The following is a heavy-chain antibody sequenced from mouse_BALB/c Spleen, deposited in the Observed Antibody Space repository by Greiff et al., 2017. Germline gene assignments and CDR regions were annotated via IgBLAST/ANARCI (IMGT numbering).Heavy chain of an antibody. D-gene: IGHD1-1*01. CDR1: GFTVSSFG. V-gene: IGHV5-17*02. J-gene: IGHJ1*01. Sequence: EVKLVESGGGLVQPGGSRKLSCAASGFTVSSFGMHWVRQAPEKGLEWVAYISSGSSTIYYADTVKGRFTISRDNPKNTLFLQMTSLRSEDTAMYYCARPSSSQASYWYFDVWGAGTTVTVSS. CDR2: ISSGSSTI. CDR3: ARPSSSQASYWYFDV.